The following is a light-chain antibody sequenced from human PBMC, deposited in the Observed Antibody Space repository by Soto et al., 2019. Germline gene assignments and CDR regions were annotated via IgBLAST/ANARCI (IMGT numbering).Light chain of an antibody. J-gene: IGKJ1*01. CDR3: QQYVTSPWT. Sequence: ENVLTQSPGTLSLSPGERATLSCRASQSVSSNYLAWYQQKPGQAPRLLIYGASSRATGIPDRFRGGGSGADFTLTISRVEPEDVAVYYCQQYVTSPWTFGQGTKVEIK. CDR2: GAS. CDR1: QSVSSNY. V-gene: IGKV3-20*01.